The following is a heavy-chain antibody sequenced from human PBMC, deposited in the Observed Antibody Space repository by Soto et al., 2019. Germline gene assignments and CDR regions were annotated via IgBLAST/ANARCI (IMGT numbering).Heavy chain of an antibody. D-gene: IGHD3-10*01. CDR3: ARQGLAHYYGSGSYPFRYYYYYYMDV. J-gene: IGHJ6*03. CDR1: GGSISSYY. V-gene: IGHV4-59*08. Sequence: PSETLSLTCSVSGGSISSYYWSWIRQTPGKGLEWIGYIYYSGSTNYNPSLKSRVTISVDTSKNQFSLKLSSVTAADTAVYYCARQGLAHYYGSGSYPFRYYYYYYMDVWVKGTTVTVSS. CDR2: IYYSGST.